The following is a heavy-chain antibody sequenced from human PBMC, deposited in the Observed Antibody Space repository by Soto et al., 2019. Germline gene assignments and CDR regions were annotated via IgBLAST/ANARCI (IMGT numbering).Heavy chain of an antibody. V-gene: IGHV5-51*01. CDR2: IYPGDSDT. CDR3: ASLDILTGPTPDAFDI. Sequence: PGESLKISCQGSGYSFTSYWIGWVRQMPGKGLEWMGIIYPGDSDTRYSPSFQGQVTISADKSISTAYLQWSSLKASDTAMYYCASLDILTGPTPDAFDIWGQGTMVTVSS. D-gene: IGHD3-9*01. J-gene: IGHJ3*02. CDR1: GYSFTSYW.